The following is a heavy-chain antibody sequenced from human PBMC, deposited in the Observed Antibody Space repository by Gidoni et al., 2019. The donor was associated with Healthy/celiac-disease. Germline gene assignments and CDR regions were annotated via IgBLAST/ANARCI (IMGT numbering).Heavy chain of an antibody. D-gene: IGHD5-12*01. V-gene: IGHV1-2*02. J-gene: IGHJ6*02. CDR1: GSTFTGYY. CDR2: INPNSGGT. CDR3: ARVEGSGYDYYYYGMDV. Sequence: QVQLVKSGAEVKKPGASVQVSCKASGSTFTGYYMHWVRQAPGQGLEWMGWINPNSGGTNYAQKLQGRVTMTRDTSISTAYMELSRLRSDDTAVYYCARVEGSGYDYYYYGMDVWGQGTTVTVSS.